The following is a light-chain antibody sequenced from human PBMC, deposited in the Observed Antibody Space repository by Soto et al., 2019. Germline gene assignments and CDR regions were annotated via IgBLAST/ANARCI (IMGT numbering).Light chain of an antibody. CDR3: QHYGTSPRWT. J-gene: IGKJ1*01. Sequence: EIVLTQSPVTLSLSPGERATLSCRASQSVSSNYLAWYQQKPGQAPRLLIYGASRRATGIPDRFSGSGSGTDFTLTISRLEPEDVAVYYCQHYGTSPRWTYGQGTEVEIK. CDR2: GAS. CDR1: QSVSSNY. V-gene: IGKV3-20*01.